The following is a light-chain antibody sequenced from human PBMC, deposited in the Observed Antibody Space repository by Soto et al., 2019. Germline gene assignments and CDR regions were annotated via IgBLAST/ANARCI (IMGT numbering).Light chain of an antibody. CDR2: GAS. CDR3: QQYGSSLFT. Sequence: EIVMTQSPATLSVSPGERATLSCRASQRVSRNLAWYQQKPGQAPRLLIYGASTRATGIPARFSGSGSETEFTLTISGLQSEDFAVYYCQQYGSSLFTFGPGTKVDIK. V-gene: IGKV3-15*01. CDR1: QRVSRN. J-gene: IGKJ3*01.